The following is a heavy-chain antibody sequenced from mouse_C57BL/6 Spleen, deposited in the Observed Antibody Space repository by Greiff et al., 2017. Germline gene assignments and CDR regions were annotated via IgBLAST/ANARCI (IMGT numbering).Heavy chain of an antibody. J-gene: IGHJ2*01. CDR1: GYTFTSYW. V-gene: IGHV1-52*01. CDR2: IDPSDSET. Sequence: VQLQQPGAELVRPGSSVKLSCKASGYTFTSYWMHWVKQRPIQGLEWIGNIDPSDSETHYNQKFKDKATLTVDKSSSTAYMQLSSLTSEESAVYYCARSGYSNDFDYWGQGTTLTVSS. D-gene: IGHD2-5*01. CDR3: ARSGYSNDFDY.